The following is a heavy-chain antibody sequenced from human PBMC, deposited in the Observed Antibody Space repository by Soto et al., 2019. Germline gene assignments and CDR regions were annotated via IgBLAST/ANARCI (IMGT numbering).Heavy chain of an antibody. Sequence: QVQLVQSGAEVKKPGASVKVSCKASGYTFTSYYMHWVRQAPGQGLEWMGIINPSGGSTSYAQKFQGRVTMTRDTSTSTVYMELSSLRSEDTAVYYCARAEKSTYYHRNYAPAAGWGQGTLVTVSS. CDR3: ARAEKSTYYHRNYAPAAG. D-gene: IGHD1-7*01. J-gene: IGHJ4*02. CDR2: INPSGGST. CDR1: GYTFTSYY. V-gene: IGHV1-46*01.